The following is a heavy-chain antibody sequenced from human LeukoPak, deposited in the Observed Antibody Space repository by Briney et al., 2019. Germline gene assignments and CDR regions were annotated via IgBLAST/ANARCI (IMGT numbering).Heavy chain of an antibody. CDR1: GGSISSSSYY. CDR2: IYYSGST. CDR3: ARLSKLGGSYRGPMMDV. D-gene: IGHD1-26*01. J-gene: IGHJ6*02. Sequence: SETLSLTCTVSGGSISSSSYYWGWIRQPPGKGLEWIGSIYYSGSTYYNPSLKSQVTISVDTSKNQFSLKLSSVTAADTAVYYCARLSKLGGSYRGPMMDVWGQGTTVTVSS. V-gene: IGHV4-39*01.